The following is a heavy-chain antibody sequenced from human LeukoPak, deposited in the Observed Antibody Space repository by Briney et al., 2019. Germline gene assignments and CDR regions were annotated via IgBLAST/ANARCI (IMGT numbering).Heavy chain of an antibody. Sequence: PSETLSLTCTVSGGSISSSSYYWGWIRQPPGKGLEWIGSIYYSGSTYYNPSLKSRVTISVDTSKNQFSLKLSSVTAADTAVYYCASRGATTVTTRFGYWGQGTLVTVSS. CDR1: GGSISSSSYY. CDR3: ASRGATTVTTRFGY. CDR2: IYYSGST. D-gene: IGHD4-17*01. J-gene: IGHJ4*02. V-gene: IGHV4-39*01.